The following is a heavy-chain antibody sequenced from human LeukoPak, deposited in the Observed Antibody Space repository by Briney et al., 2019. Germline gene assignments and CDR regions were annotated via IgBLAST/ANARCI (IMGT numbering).Heavy chain of an antibody. CDR1: GFTFSSYA. D-gene: IGHD2-15*01. Sequence: PGRSLRLSCAASGFTFSSYAVHWVRQAPGNGLEWVAVISYDGSNKYYADSVKGRFTISRDNSKNTLYLQMNSLRAEDTAVYYCATPVQKEVVVVAANDYWGQGTLVTVSS. V-gene: IGHV3-30-3*01. CDR3: ATPVQKEVVVVAANDY. CDR2: ISYDGSNK. J-gene: IGHJ4*02.